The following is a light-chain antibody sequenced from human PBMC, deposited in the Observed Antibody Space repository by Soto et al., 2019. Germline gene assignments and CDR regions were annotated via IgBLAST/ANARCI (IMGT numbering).Light chain of an antibody. Sequence: EIVLPQSPGPLSLSPGERDTLSCRASQSVTSSYLAWYQQKPGQAPRLLIYGASSRATGIPDRFSGSGSGTDFTLTINRLEPQDFAVYYCQQYGRSITFGQGTRLE. CDR3: QQYGRSIT. CDR2: GAS. V-gene: IGKV3-20*01. J-gene: IGKJ5*01. CDR1: QSVTSSY.